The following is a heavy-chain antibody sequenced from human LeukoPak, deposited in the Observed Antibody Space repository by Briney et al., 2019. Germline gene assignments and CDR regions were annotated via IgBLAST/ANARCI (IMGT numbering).Heavy chain of an antibody. Sequence: GGSLRLSCAASGFIFSSYAMSWVRQSPGKGLEWVSAISGSGGSTYYADSVKGRFTISRDNSKNTLYLQMNSLRAEDTAVYYCAKDLRYFDWLFFGALDYWGQGTLVTVSS. J-gene: IGHJ4*02. V-gene: IGHV3-23*01. CDR2: ISGSGGST. CDR1: GFIFSSYA. D-gene: IGHD3-9*01. CDR3: AKDLRYFDWLFFGALDY.